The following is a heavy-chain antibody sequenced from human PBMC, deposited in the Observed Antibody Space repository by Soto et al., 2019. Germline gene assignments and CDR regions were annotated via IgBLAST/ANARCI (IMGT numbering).Heavy chain of an antibody. J-gene: IGHJ4*02. V-gene: IGHV3-23*01. CDR3: AKDRTSPYGTLGRY. Sequence: EVQLLESGGGLVQPGGSLRLSCAASGFTFSNYAMNWVRQAPGKGLEWVSAIRGSGGSTYYTDSVQGRFTICRDNSKNTLYLQMSCLRAEDTAVYYCAKDRTSPYGTLGRYWGQGTLVTVSS. D-gene: IGHD2-21*01. CDR1: GFTFSNYA. CDR2: IRGSGGST.